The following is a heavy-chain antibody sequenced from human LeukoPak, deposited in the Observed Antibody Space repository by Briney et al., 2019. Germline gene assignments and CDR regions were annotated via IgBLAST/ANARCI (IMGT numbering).Heavy chain of an antibody. Sequence: SETLSLTCTVSGGSISYYWSWIRQPAGKGLEWIGRVYTSGTTNYNPSLKSRVTMSVDTSKNQVSLKLSSVTAADTAVYYCARGGYFYGSWSYLDHWGQGTLVTVSS. CDR3: ARGGYFYGSWSYLDH. J-gene: IGHJ5*02. D-gene: IGHD3-10*01. V-gene: IGHV4-4*07. CDR2: VYTSGTT. CDR1: GGSISYY.